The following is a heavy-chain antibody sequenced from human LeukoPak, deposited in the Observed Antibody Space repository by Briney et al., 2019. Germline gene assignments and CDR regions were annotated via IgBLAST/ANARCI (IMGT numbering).Heavy chain of an antibody. CDR3: AKNPEKITGDEYYFDY. J-gene: IGHJ4*02. D-gene: IGHD7-27*01. V-gene: IGHV3-30*18. Sequence: GGSLRLSCAASGFTFSSSGIHWVRQAPGKGLEWVAAISFDGNNKYYTDSVKGRFTISRDNSKNTLYLQMNSLRAEDTAVYYCAKNPEKITGDEYYFDYWGQGTLVTVSS. CDR2: ISFDGNNK. CDR1: GFTFSSSG.